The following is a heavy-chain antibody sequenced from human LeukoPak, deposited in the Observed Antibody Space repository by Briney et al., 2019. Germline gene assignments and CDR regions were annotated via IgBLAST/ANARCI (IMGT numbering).Heavy chain of an antibody. CDR3: ARVQGGYYDSSGYYYELYFAY. V-gene: IGHV4-59*01. Sequence: SETLSLTCTVSGGSMSNYYWSWIRQPPGKGLEWIGYIYDSGRTIYNPSLKSRVTISVDTSKNQFSLKLSSLTAADTAVYYCARVQGGYYDSSGYYYELYFAYWGQGTLVTVSS. CDR1: GGSMSNYY. J-gene: IGHJ4*02. CDR2: IYDSGRT. D-gene: IGHD3-22*01.